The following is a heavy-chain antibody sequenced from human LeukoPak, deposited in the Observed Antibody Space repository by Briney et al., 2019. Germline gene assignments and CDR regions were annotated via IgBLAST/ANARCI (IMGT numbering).Heavy chain of an antibody. CDR1: GYTFTSYY. D-gene: IGHD3-22*01. Sequence: ASVKVSCKASGYTFTSYYMHWVRQVPGQGLEWMGIINPSGGSTSYAQKFQGRVTMTRDTSTSTVYMELSSLRSEDTAVYYCARDVWSSGDSSGYLDYWGQGTLVTVSS. V-gene: IGHV1-46*01. J-gene: IGHJ4*02. CDR2: INPSGGST. CDR3: ARDVWSSGDSSGYLDY.